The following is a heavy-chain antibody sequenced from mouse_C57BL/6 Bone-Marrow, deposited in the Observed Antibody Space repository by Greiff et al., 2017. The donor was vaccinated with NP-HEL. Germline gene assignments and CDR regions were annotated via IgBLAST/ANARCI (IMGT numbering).Heavy chain of an antibody. CDR1: GFNIKDDY. D-gene: IGHD2-3*01. CDR3: TTCYYTSFAY. J-gene: IGHJ3*01. Sequence: EVQLQQSGAELVRPGASVKLSCTASGFNIKDDYMHWVKQRPEQGLEWIGWIDPENGDTEYASKFQGKAPITADTSSNTAYLQLSSLTSEDTAVYYCTTCYYTSFAYWGQGTLVTVSA. V-gene: IGHV14-4*01. CDR2: IDPENGDT.